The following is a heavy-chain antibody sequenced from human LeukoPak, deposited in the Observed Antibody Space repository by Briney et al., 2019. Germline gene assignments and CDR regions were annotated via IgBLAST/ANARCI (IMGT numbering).Heavy chain of an antibody. V-gene: IGHV1-2*02. D-gene: IGHD2-2*01. J-gene: IGHJ4*02. Sequence: ASVKVSCKASGYTFTGYYMHWVRQAPGQGLEWMGWINPNSGGTNYAQKLQGRVTMTTDTSTSTAYMELRSLRSDDTAVYYCARALSSGCSSTSCSDFDYWGQGTLVTVSS. CDR1: GYTFTGYY. CDR2: INPNSGGT. CDR3: ARALSSGCSSTSCSDFDY.